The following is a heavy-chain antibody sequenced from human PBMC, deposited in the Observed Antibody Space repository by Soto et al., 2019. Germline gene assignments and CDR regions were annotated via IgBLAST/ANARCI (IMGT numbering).Heavy chain of an antibody. J-gene: IGHJ6*02. CDR3: ARVSDSSYPRYYYYGMDV. V-gene: IGHV4-34*01. Sequence: PSGTLSLTCAVYGGSFSGHYWSWIRQPPGKGLEWIGEINHSGSTNYNPSLKSRVTISVDTSKNQFSLKLNSVTAADTAVYYCARVSDSSYPRYYYYGMDVWGQGTTVTVSS. CDR2: INHSGST. CDR1: GGSFSGHY. D-gene: IGHD6-6*01.